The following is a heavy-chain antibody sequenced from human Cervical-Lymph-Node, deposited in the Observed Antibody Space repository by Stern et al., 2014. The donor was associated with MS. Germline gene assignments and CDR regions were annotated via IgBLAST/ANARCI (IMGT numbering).Heavy chain of an antibody. Sequence: QLVQSGAEVKKPGESLKISCKGSGYNFGDYWIGWVRQKPGKGLEWMGTIFPADSDSRYSPSVEGQVTISADESISTAFLQSSSLKASDTGIYYCARHQPAATFAMDVWGQGTTVIVSS. CDR1: GYNFGDYW. J-gene: IGHJ6*02. CDR2: IFPADSDS. V-gene: IGHV5-51*01. CDR3: ARHQPAATFAMDV. D-gene: IGHD2-2*01.